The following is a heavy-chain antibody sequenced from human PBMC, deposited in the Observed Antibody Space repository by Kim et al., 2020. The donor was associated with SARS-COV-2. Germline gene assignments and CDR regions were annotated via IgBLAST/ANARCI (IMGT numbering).Heavy chain of an antibody. CDR1: GSSIASDH. D-gene: IGHD6-19*01. J-gene: IGHJ5*01. CDR3: AISHYTSGSRWFDS. Sequence: SETLSLTCTVSGSSIASDHWSWIRQPLGKGLEWIGYVYYSGSTNYNPSFKSRVNMFLETSKNQFSLRLRSLTAADTAVYYCAISHYTSGSRWFDSWGQGTLVTVSS. V-gene: IGHV4-59*08. CDR2: VYYSGST.